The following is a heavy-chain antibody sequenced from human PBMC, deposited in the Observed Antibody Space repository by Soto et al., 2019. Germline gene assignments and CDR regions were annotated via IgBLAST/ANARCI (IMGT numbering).Heavy chain of an antibody. D-gene: IGHD2-8*01. J-gene: IGHJ4*02. CDR3: ARDTDCTSGACYIGY. V-gene: IGHV1-18*01. Sequence: QVQLVQSGTEVKNPGASVKVSCKASGYTFTSFGISWVRQVPGQGLEWMGWISADNGNTKYAQNLQGRVTMTTDTSXXTAYMELRSLRYDDAAVYYCARDTDCTSGACYIGYWGQGTLVTVSS. CDR1: GYTFTSFG. CDR2: ISADNGNT.